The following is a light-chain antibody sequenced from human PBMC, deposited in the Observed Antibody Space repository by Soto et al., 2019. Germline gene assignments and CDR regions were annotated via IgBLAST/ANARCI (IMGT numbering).Light chain of an antibody. J-gene: IGKJ1*01. CDR3: QQYNNWARRT. CDR2: GAS. V-gene: IGKV3-15*01. CDR1: QSVSSN. Sequence: EIVMTQSPATLSVSPGERATISCRASQSVSSNLAWYQQKPGQAPRLLIYGASTRATGIPARFSGSGSGTEFTLTISSLQYEDFAVYYCQQYNNWARRTFGQGTKVEIK.